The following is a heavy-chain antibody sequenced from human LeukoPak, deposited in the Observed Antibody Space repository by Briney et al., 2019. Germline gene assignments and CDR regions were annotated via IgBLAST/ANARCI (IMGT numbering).Heavy chain of an antibody. V-gene: IGHV4-31*03. J-gene: IGHJ3*02. CDR2: IYYSGST. CDR3: ARGTGTTPNAFDI. D-gene: IGHD1-7*01. CDR1: GGSISCGVYY. Sequence: PSETLSHTCTLSGGSISCGVYYGSWIRQHPGKGLEWIGYIYYSGSTYYNPSLKSRVTISVDTSKNQFSLKLSSVTAADTAVYYCARGTGTTPNAFDIWGQGTMVTVSS.